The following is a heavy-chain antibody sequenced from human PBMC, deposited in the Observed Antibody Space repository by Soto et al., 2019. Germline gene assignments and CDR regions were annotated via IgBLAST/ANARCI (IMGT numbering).Heavy chain of an antibody. Sequence: SETLSLTCTVSGGSISSGVYFWSWIRQHPGKGLEWIGNINYSGSTYYTPSLESRVTISVDTSKNQFSLKLSSVTAADTAVYYCAQVRAKLGWSSYYYYGVDVWGQGTTVTVSS. CDR3: AQVRAKLGWSSYYYYGVDV. CDR2: INYSGST. J-gene: IGHJ6*02. D-gene: IGHD3-16*01. V-gene: IGHV4-31*03. CDR1: GGSISSGVYF.